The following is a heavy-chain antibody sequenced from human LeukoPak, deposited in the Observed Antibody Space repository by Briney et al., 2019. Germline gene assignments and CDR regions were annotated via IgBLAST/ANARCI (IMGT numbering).Heavy chain of an antibody. J-gene: IGHJ3*02. D-gene: IGHD1-1*01. Sequence: GGSLRLSCAASGFTFSDYYMSWLRQAPGKGLEWVSYISSSGGTIYYADSVKGRFTISRDNAKNSLYLQMNSLRAEDTAVYYCARDVALTGTTRGAFDIWGQGTMVTVSS. CDR2: ISSSGGTI. CDR3: ARDVALTGTTRGAFDI. V-gene: IGHV3-11*01. CDR1: GFTFSDYY.